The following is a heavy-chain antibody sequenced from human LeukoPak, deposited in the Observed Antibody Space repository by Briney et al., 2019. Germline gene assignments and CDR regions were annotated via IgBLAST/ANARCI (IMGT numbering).Heavy chain of an antibody. D-gene: IGHD2-15*01. Sequence: GGSLRLSCAASGFTFGSYSMTWVRQAPGKGLEWVSTISGSSDRRYYADSVKGRFTISRDNLKNTVYLQMSSLRAEDTAIFFCAKVVGYCSASSCSRQYFDSWGQGTRVTASS. CDR1: GFTFGSYS. CDR3: AKVVGYCSASSCSRQYFDS. V-gene: IGHV3-23*01. CDR2: ISGSSDRR. J-gene: IGHJ4*02.